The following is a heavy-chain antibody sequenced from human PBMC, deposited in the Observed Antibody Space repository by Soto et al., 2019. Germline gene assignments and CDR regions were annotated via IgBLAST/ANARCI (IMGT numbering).Heavy chain of an antibody. CDR1: GGTFSSYA. J-gene: IGHJ4*02. V-gene: IGHV1-69*13. Sequence: GASVKVSFKASGGTFSSYAISWLRQAPGQGLEWMGGIIPIFGTANYAQKFQGRVTITADESTSTAYMELSSLRSEDTAVYYCARDSQQRGYSYGSHDYWGQGTLVTVSS. CDR3: ARDSQQRGYSYGSHDY. D-gene: IGHD5-18*01. CDR2: IIPIFGTA.